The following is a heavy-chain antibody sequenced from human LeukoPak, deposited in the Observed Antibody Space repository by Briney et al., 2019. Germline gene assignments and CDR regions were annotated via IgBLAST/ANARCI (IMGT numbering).Heavy chain of an antibody. D-gene: IGHD3-10*01. J-gene: IGHJ5*02. V-gene: IGHV5-51*01. CDR1: GYSFTSYW. CDR3: ARSISMVRGVPNWFDP. CDR2: IYPGDSDT. Sequence: GESLKISCKGSGYSFTSYWIGWVRQMPGKGLEWMGIIYPGDSDTRYGPSFQGQVTISADKSISTAYLQWSSLKASDTAMYYCARSISMVRGVPNWFDPWGQGTLVTVSS.